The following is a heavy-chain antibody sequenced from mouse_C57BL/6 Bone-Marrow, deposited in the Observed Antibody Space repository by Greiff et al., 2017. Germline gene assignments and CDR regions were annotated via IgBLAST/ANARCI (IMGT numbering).Heavy chain of an antibody. D-gene: IGHD1-1*01. CDR1: GYTFTSYW. V-gene: IGHV1-64*01. CDR2: IHPNSGST. Sequence: VQLQQPGAELVKPGASVKLSCKASGYTFTSYWMHWVKQRPGQGLEWIGMIHPNSGSTNYNEKFKSKATLTVDTSSSTAYMQLSSLTSEDSAVYSSAGYYYGSSFDYWGQGTTLTVSS. J-gene: IGHJ2*01. CDR3: AGYYYGSSFDY.